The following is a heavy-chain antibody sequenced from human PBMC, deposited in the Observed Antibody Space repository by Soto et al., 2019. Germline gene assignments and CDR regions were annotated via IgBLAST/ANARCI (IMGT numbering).Heavy chain of an antibody. D-gene: IGHD3-9*01. Sequence: SETLSLTCAVYGGSFSSYHWSWIRQPPGKGLEWIGYIYYSGSSYYNPSLKSRVTISLDTSKNQFSLKLTSVTAADTAVYYCARVSDILTSRGFDSWGQGTLVTVSS. CDR3: ARVSDILTSRGFDS. CDR1: GGSFSSYH. J-gene: IGHJ4*02. CDR2: IYYSGSS. V-gene: IGHV4-30-4*01.